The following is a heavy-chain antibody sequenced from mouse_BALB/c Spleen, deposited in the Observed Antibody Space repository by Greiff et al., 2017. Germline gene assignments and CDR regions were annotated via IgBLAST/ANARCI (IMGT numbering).Heavy chain of an antibody. CDR3: AREECCSTFCYAMDY. Sequence: EVKVVESGGGLVKPGGSLKLSCAASGFTFSSYAMSWVRQTPEKRLEWVASISSGGSTYYQDSVKGRFTISRDNARNILYLQMSSLRSEDTAMYYCAREECCSTFCYAMDYWGQGTSVTVSS. CDR1: GFTFSSYA. CDR2: ISSGGST. J-gene: IGHJ4*01. V-gene: IGHV5-6-5*01. D-gene: IGHD5-5*01.